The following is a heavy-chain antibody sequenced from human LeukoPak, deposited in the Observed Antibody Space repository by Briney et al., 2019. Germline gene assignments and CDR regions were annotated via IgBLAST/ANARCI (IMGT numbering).Heavy chain of an antibody. CDR2: IYPGDSDT. D-gene: IGHD1-20*01. J-gene: IGHJ6*03. CDR3: ARTSSITGGKPYYYYYMDV. CDR1: GYSFTSYW. V-gene: IGHV5-51*01. Sequence: GESLKISCKGSGYSFTSYWIGWVRQMPGKGLEWMGIIYPGDSDTRYSPSFQGQVTISADKSISTAYLQWSSLKASDTAMSYCARTSSITGGKPYYYYYMDVWGKGTTVTVSS.